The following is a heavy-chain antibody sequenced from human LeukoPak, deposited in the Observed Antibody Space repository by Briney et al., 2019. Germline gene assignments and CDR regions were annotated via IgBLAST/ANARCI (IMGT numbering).Heavy chain of an antibody. J-gene: IGHJ4*02. CDR3: AKDIYGDYEYYLDY. Sequence: PGGSLRLSCAASGFTFSSFAMSWVRQAPGKGLEWVSTISSGGGSTYYADSVRGRFTISRDNSKNTVFLQMNSLRAEDTAVYYCAKDIYGDYEYYLDYWGQGTLVTVPS. CDR1: GFTFSSFA. CDR2: ISSGGGST. D-gene: IGHD4-17*01. V-gene: IGHV3-23*01.